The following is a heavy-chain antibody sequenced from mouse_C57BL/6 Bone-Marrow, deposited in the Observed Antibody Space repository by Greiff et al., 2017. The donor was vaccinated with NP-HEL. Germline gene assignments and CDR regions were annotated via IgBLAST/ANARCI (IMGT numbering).Heavy chain of an antibody. CDR3: ATGIRDGGYFDV. J-gene: IGHJ1*03. V-gene: IGHV1-26*01. CDR1: GYTFTDYY. CDR2: INPNNGGT. D-gene: IGHD3-3*01. Sequence: VQLQQSGPELVKPGASVKISCKASGYTFTDYYMNWVKQSHGKSLEWIGDINPNNGGTSYNQKFKGKATLTVDKSSSTAYMELRSLTSEDSAVYYCATGIRDGGYFDVWGTGTTVTVSS.